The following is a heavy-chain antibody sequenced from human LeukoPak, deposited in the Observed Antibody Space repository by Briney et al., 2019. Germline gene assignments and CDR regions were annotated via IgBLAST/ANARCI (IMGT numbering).Heavy chain of an antibody. D-gene: IGHD2-15*01. CDR1: GFTFSSYA. CDR2: IRGTDGST. J-gene: IGHJ4*02. Sequence: GGSLRLSCAPSGFTFSSYAMTWVRQAPGGGLEWVSAIRGTDGSTFYADSVKGRFTISRANSKDTLYLQMNGLRAEDTAVYYCAKETADSCYSSVDYWGQGNLVTVSS. V-gene: IGHV3-23*01. CDR3: AKETADSCYSSVDY.